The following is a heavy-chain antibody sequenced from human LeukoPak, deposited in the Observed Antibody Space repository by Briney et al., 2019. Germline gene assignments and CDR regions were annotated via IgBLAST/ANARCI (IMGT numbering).Heavy chain of an antibody. Sequence: ASVTVSCKASGYTFTSYDINWVRQATGPGLEWMGWMNPNSGNTGYTQKFQGRVTMTRNTSISTAYMELSSLRSEDTAVYYCARGGCSGGSCFPSPGVWNGMDVWGQGTTVTVSS. V-gene: IGHV1-8*01. J-gene: IGHJ6*02. CDR3: ARGGCSGGSCFPSPGVWNGMDV. CDR2: MNPNSGNT. CDR1: GYTFTSYD. D-gene: IGHD2-15*01.